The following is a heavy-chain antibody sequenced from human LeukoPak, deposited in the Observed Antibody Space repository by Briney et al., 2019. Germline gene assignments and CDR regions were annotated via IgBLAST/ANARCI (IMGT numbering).Heavy chain of an antibody. Sequence: KTGGSLRLSCAVSGFTFNSYSLNWVRQAPGKGLEWVSYISIRGDTTYYADSVKGRFTVSRDNVKNSLYLQMNRLRVEDTAVYYYARAHLTSGRVGYRTMDYWGQGTLVTVSS. V-gene: IGHV3-48*01. CDR3: ARAHLTSGRVGYRTMDY. CDR2: ISIRGDTT. J-gene: IGHJ4*02. D-gene: IGHD4/OR15-4a*01. CDR1: GFTFNSYS.